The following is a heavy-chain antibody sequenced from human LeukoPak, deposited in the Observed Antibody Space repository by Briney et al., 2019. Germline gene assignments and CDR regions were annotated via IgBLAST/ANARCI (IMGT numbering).Heavy chain of an antibody. Sequence: PGGSLRLSCVASGFSFSSYWMTWVRQVPGKGLEWVANINQDGNKKNYVDSVKGRFTVSRDNAKNSLYLQMDNLRAEDTAIYYCARDHSPSMYGSVWYDAFDIWGLGTKVTVSS. D-gene: IGHD6-19*01. CDR1: GFSFSSYW. J-gene: IGHJ3*02. V-gene: IGHV3-7*03. CDR2: INQDGNKK. CDR3: ARDHSPSMYGSVWYDAFDI.